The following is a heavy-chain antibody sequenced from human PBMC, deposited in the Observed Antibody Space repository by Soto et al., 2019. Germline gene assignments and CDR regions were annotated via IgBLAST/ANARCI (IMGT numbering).Heavy chain of an antibody. V-gene: IGHV4-30-2*01. D-gene: IGHD4-17*01. CDR1: GGSISSGGYS. CDR3: ARGTTTVVTPAFDY. Sequence: SETLSLTCAVSGGSISSGGYSWSWIRQPPGKGLEWIGYIYHSGSTYYNPSLKSRVTISVDRSKNQFSLKLSSVTAADTAVYYCARGTTTVVTPAFDYWGQGTLVTVSS. J-gene: IGHJ4*02. CDR2: IYHSGST.